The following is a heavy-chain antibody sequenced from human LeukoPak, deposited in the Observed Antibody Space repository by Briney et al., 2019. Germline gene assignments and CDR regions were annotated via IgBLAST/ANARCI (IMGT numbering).Heavy chain of an antibody. CDR1: GGSFRGYY. D-gene: IGHD1-26*01. CDR3: ARGGSGSYNWFDP. V-gene: IGHV4-34*01. J-gene: IGHJ5*02. Sequence: SETLSLTCGVYGGSFRGYYWSWIRQPPGKGLEWIGEINHSGSTNYNPSLKSRVTISVDTSKNQFSLKLSSVTAADMAVYYCARGGSGSYNWFDPWGQGTLVTVSS. CDR2: INHSGST.